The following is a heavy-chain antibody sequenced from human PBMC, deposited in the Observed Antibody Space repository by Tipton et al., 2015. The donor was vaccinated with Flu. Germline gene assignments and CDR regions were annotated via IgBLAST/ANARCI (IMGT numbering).Heavy chain of an antibody. V-gene: IGHV5-51*01. CDR3: AGHAGSEYYSSYYGMDV. CDR1: GYSFTSYW. Sequence: QLVQSGAEVKKPGESLKISCKGSGYSFTSYWIGWVRQMPGKGLEWMGIIYPGDSDTRYSPSFQGQVTISADKSISTAYLQWSSMKASDTAMYYCAGHAGSEYYSSYYGMDVWGQGTTVTVSS. J-gene: IGHJ6*02. CDR2: IYPGDSDT.